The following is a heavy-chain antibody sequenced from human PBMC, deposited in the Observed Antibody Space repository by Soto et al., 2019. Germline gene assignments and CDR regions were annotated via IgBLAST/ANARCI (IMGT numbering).Heavy chain of an antibody. Sequence: ASVKVSCKASGYSFTNYAIQWVRQAPGQSLEWVGWINAGNGDTEYSQKFQGTVTITTDTSATTAYLELNSLRSEDTAVYYCARGGTYSYAFFDYWGQGTLVTVPQ. CDR3: ARGGTYSYAFFDY. D-gene: IGHD3-16*01. CDR2: INAGNGDT. J-gene: IGHJ4*02. V-gene: IGHV1-3*01. CDR1: GYSFTNYA.